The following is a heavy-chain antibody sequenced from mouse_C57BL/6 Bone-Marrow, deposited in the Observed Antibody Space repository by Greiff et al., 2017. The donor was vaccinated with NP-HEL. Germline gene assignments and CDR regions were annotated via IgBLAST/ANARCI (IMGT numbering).Heavy chain of an antibody. CDR3: ALITTVVNYFDY. D-gene: IGHD1-1*01. V-gene: IGHV1-55*01. J-gene: IGHJ2*01. CDR1: GYTFTSYW. Sequence: QVQLQQPGAELVKPGASVKMSCKASGYTFTSYWITWVKQRPGQGLEWIGDIYPGSGSTNYNEKFKSKATLTVDTSSSTAYMQLSSLTSEDSAVYYCALITTVVNYFDYWGQGTTLTVSS. CDR2: IYPGSGST.